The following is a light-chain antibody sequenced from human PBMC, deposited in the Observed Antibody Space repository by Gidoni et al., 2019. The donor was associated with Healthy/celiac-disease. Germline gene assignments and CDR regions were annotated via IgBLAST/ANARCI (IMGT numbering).Light chain of an antibody. J-gene: IGKJ4*01. CDR1: QSISSY. CDR3: QQSYSTPRLT. V-gene: IGKV1-39*01. CDR2: AAS. Sequence: DKQMTQSPSSLSASVGDRVTITCRASQSISSYLNWYQQKPGKAPKLLIYAASSLPSGVPSRFSGSGSGTDFTLTISSLQPEDFATYYCQQSYSTPRLTFGGGTKVEIK.